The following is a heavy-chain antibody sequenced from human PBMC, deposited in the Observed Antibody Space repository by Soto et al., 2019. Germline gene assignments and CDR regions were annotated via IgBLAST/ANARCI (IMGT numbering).Heavy chain of an antibody. CDR1: GFTFSSYA. J-gene: IGHJ4*02. D-gene: IGHD4-17*01. Sequence: GGSLRLSCAASGFTFSSYAMSWVRQAPGKGLEWVSAISGSGGSTYYADSVKGRFTISRDNSKNTLYLQMNSLRAEDTAVYYCAKTLSLTTVTMYYFDYWGQGTLVTVYS. CDR2: ISGSGGST. CDR3: AKTLSLTTVTMYYFDY. V-gene: IGHV3-23*01.